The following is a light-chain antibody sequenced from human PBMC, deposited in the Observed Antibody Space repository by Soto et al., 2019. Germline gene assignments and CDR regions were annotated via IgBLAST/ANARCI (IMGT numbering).Light chain of an antibody. CDR2: NSS. V-gene: IGKV3-15*01. CDR1: QSVDNS. J-gene: IGKJ1*01. Sequence: EIVMTQSPPTLPVSPGERASLSCRASQSVDNSVAWYQQKPGQGPTLLIFNSSARASGVPTRFSGSGSGSDFFLTISRLQSEDSSLYFCQQYRKWWSFGQGTKVQI. CDR3: QQYRKWWS.